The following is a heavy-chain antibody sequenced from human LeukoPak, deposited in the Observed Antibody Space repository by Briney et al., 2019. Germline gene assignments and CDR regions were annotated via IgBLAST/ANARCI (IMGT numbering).Heavy chain of an antibody. CDR3: ARSKGAYYIAFDI. D-gene: IGHD2/OR15-2a*01. J-gene: IGHJ3*02. CDR2: IYYSGST. Sequence: PSETLSLTCTVSGGSISSYYWSWIRQPPGKGLEWIGYIYYSGSTNYNPSLKSRVTISVDTSKNQFSLKLSSVTAADTAVYYCARSKGAYYIAFDIWGRGTMVTVSS. V-gene: IGHV4-59*01. CDR1: GGSISSYY.